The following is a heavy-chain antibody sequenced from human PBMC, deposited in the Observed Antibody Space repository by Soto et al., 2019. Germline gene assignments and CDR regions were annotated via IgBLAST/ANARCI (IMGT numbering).Heavy chain of an antibody. CDR1: GFTFSSYA. D-gene: IGHD3-10*01. CDR3: ASGRSGKYYGSGNWFDP. Sequence: ESGGGVVQPGRSLRLSCAASGFTFSSYAMHWVRQAPGKGLEWVAVISYDGSNKYYADSVKGRFTISRDNSKNTLYLQMNSLRAEDTAVYYCASGRSGKYYGSGNWFDPWGQGTLVTVSS. V-gene: IGHV3-30-3*01. CDR2: ISYDGSNK. J-gene: IGHJ5*02.